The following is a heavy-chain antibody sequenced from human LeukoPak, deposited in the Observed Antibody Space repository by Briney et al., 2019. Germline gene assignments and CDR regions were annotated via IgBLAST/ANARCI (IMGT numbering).Heavy chain of an antibody. CDR2: ISAYNGNT. V-gene: IGHV1-18*01. Sequence: GASVKVSCKASGCTFTSYGISWVRQAPGQGLEWMGWISAYNGNTNYAQKLRGRVTMTTDTSTSTAYMELRSLRSDDTAVYYCARVSVRWNYYDSSGHRGDYYYYYMDVWGKGTTVTISS. J-gene: IGHJ6*03. CDR1: GCTFTSYG. D-gene: IGHD3-22*01. CDR3: ARVSVRWNYYDSSGHRGDYYYYYMDV.